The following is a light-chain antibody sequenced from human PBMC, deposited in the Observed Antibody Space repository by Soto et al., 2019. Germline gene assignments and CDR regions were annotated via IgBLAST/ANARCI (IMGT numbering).Light chain of an antibody. CDR1: QSVSSN. V-gene: IGKV3-15*01. CDR2: GAS. CDR3: QQYNNWPYT. Sequence: EIVMTQSPATLSVSPGERATLSCRASQSVSSNLAWYQQKPGQAPRLLIYGASTRATDIPARFSGSGSGTEFTLTISSLQSEDFAVYYCQQYNNWPYTFGQGTKVDSK. J-gene: IGKJ2*01.